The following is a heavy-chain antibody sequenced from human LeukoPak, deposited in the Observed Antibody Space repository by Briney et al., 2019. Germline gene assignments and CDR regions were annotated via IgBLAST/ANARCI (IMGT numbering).Heavy chain of an antibody. V-gene: IGHV3-30-3*01. CDR2: ISYDGSNK. Sequence: GGSLRLSCAASGLTFSGYAMYWVRQAPGKGLEWVAVISYDGSNKYYADSVKGRFTISRDNSKYTLYLQMNSLRTEDTAVYYCARGSPPDYWGQGTLVTVSS. CDR1: GLTFSGYA. CDR3: ARGSPPDY. J-gene: IGHJ4*02.